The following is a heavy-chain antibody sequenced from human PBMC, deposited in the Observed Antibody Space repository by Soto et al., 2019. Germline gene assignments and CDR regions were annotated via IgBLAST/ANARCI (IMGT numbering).Heavy chain of an antibody. J-gene: IGHJ6*02. D-gene: IGHD6-13*01. CDR1: GYSFTTYW. Sequence: GESLKISCKGSGYSFTTYWIGWVRQMPGKGLEWMGILYPGDSQIRYSPSFQGHVTISVDKSISTAYLQWNSLKASDTALYYCARSKYSTNWNHGKGVRGQGTTVTVSS. CDR3: ARSKYSTNWNHGKGV. CDR2: LYPGDSQI. V-gene: IGHV5-51*01.